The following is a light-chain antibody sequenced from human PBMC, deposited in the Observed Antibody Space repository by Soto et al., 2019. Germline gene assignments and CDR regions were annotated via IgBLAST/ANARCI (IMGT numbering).Light chain of an antibody. CDR1: QSIGTK. CDR2: GAS. Sequence: EIVMTQFPATLSKSPGESATFSCRASQSIGTKLAWYQQRPGQAPRLLMYGASTGATGIPARFRGSGSGTEFTLTISSLQSEDFAVYYCQQYSSWVWTFGQGTKVEMK. V-gene: IGKV3-15*01. J-gene: IGKJ1*01. CDR3: QQYSSWVWT.